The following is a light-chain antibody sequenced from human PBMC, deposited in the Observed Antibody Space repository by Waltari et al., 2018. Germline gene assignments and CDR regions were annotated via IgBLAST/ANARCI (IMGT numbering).Light chain of an antibody. CDR3: NSRDTSGNRVI. CDR2: GRN. Sequence: SSGLTQDPAVSVALGQTVRITCQGDSLRSYPASWYQQKPGQAPLLVVYGRNNRPSGIRDRFSASSSGNTDSLTITGAQAEDEAVYYCNSRDTSGNRVIFGGGTKLTV. V-gene: IGLV3-19*01. CDR1: SLRSYP. J-gene: IGLJ2*01.